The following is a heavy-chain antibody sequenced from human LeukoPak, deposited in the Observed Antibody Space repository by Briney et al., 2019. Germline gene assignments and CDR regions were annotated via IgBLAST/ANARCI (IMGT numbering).Heavy chain of an antibody. Sequence: ASVKVSCKESGGTYSSYAIGWVRQAPGRGLEWMGRIIPILGIANYAQKFQGRVTITADKSTSTAYMELSSLRSEDSAVYYCAARWLLEYYFDYWGQGTLVTVSS. J-gene: IGHJ4*02. CDR3: AARWLLEYYFDY. V-gene: IGHV1-69*04. D-gene: IGHD5-24*01. CDR1: GGTYSSYA. CDR2: IIPILGIA.